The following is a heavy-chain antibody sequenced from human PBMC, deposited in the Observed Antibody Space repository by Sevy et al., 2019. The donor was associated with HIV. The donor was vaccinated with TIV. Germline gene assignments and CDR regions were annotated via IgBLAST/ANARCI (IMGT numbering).Heavy chain of an antibody. V-gene: IGHV3-53*01. CDR1: GFTVSSNY. CDR2: IYSGGST. D-gene: IGHD6-19*01. Sequence: GGSLRLSCAASGFTVSSNYMSWVRQAPGKGLEWVSVIYSGGSTYYADSVKGRFTISRDNSKNTLYLQMNSLRAEDTAVYYCARDFSSGWRAFDIWGQGTMLTVSS. J-gene: IGHJ3*02. CDR3: ARDFSSGWRAFDI.